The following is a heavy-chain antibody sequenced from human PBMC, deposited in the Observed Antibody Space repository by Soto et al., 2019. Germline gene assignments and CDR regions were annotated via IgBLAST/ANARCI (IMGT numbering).Heavy chain of an antibody. Sequence: QVHLLLQSGAEVKKPGSSVKVSCKASGGTPSNSAISWVRQAPGQGLEWMGGIIPVFGLVKYAQNFQGRVTTTADESTSPAYMVLSSLGPEDTAVYYCAGGRIVVVGSRAYYGMDVWGQGTTVTVSS. CDR1: GGTPSNSA. D-gene: IGHD3-22*01. CDR3: AGGRIVVVGSRAYYGMDV. V-gene: IGHV1-69*01. J-gene: IGHJ6*02. CDR2: IIPVFGLV.